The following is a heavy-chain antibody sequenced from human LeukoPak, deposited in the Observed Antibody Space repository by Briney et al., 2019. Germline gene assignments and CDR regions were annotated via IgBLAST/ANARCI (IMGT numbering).Heavy chain of an antibody. J-gene: IGHJ6*03. CDR1: GGTFSSYA. V-gene: IGHV1-69*05. Sequence: SVKVSCKASGGTFSSYAISWVRQAPEQGLEWMGGIIPIFGTANYAQKFQGRVTITTDESTSTAYMELSSLRSEDTAVYYCARGRGAVSRYYYYYMDVWGKGTTVTVSS. CDR3: ARGRGAVSRYYYYYMDV. CDR2: IIPIFGTA. D-gene: IGHD3-10*01.